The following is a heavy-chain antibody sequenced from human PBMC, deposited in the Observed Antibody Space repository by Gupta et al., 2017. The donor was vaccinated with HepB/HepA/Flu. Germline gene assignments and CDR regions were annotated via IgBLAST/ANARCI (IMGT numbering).Heavy chain of an antibody. D-gene: IGHD6-13*01. J-gene: IGHJ5*02. CDR2: IDIAGDT. CDR3: ARGREQGFDP. V-gene: IGHV3-13*01. CDR1: GFPFNSSD. Sequence: EVQPVQSVSGLVQPGGSLRLSCAASGFPFNSSDMHWVRQAIGTGLEWVSGIDIAGDTYYAESVKGRFTISRENDKNSLYLQMDSLKAGDTAVYYGARGREQGFDPWGQGTLVTVSS.